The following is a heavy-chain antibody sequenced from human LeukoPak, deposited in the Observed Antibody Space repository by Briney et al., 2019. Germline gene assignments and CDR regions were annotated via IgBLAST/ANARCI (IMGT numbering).Heavy chain of an antibody. Sequence: ASVKVSCKASGYTFTGYYMHWVRQAPGQGLEWMGWINPNSGGTNYAQKFQGRVTMTRDTSISTAYMELSRLRSDDTAGYYCARDRASSWYPYDWFDPWGQGTLVTVSS. V-gene: IGHV1-2*02. CDR2: INPNSGGT. D-gene: IGHD6-13*01. J-gene: IGHJ5*02. CDR3: ARDRASSWYPYDWFDP. CDR1: GYTFTGYY.